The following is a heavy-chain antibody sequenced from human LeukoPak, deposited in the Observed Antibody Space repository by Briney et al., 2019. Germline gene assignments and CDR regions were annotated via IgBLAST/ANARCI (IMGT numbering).Heavy chain of an antibody. CDR3: ARYSRVGATYMDV. Sequence: GGSLRLSCAASGFTFSSYGMHWVRQAPGKGLEWVAVIWYDGSNKYYADSVKGRFTTSRDNSKNTLYLQMNSLRAEDTAVYYCARYSRVGATYMDVWGKGTTVTVSS. CDR1: GFTFSSYG. CDR2: IWYDGSNK. D-gene: IGHD1-26*01. J-gene: IGHJ6*03. V-gene: IGHV3-33*01.